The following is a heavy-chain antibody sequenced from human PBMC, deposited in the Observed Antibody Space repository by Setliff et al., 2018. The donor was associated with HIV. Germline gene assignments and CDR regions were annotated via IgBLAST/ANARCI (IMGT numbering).Heavy chain of an antibody. CDR2: ISGSGDIT. V-gene: IGHV3-23*01. D-gene: IGHD2-15*01. J-gene: IGHJ4*02. CDR3: ARDLGSVTADEFDY. CDR1: GFSFRSYA. Sequence: GGSLRLSCAASGFSFRSYAVSWVRQAPGKGLEWVSVISGSGDITYYRESVKGRFTVSRDNSNNTVYLQMNSLRAEDTAVYYCARDLGSVTADEFDYWGQGTLVTVSS.